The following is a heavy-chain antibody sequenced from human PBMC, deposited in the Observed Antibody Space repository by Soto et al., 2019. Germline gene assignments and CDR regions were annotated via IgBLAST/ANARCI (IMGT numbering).Heavy chain of an antibody. V-gene: IGHV5-10-1*01. D-gene: IGHD3-22*01. CDR2: IDPSDSQT. J-gene: IGHJ4*02. CDR3: ARQIYDSDTGPNFQYYFDS. CDR1: GDSCAGYW. Sequence: ESLKISCKGSGDSCAGYWITWVGQNPGKGLEWMGRIDPSDSQTYYSPSFRGHVTISVTKSITTVFLQWSSLRASDTAMYYCARQIYDSDTGPNFQYYFDSWGQGTPVTVSS.